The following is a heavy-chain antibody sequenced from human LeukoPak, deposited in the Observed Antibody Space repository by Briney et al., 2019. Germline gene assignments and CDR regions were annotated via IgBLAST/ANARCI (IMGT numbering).Heavy chain of an antibody. CDR1: GYTFTGYY. CDR2: INPNSGGT. J-gene: IGHJ4*02. CDR3: ARDIRRLYYDSSGYEDY. V-gene: IGHV1-2*02. D-gene: IGHD3-22*01. Sequence: ASVKVSCKASGYTFTGYYMHWVRQAPGQGLEWMGWINPNSGGTNYAQKFQGRVTMTRDTSISTAYMELSRLRSDDTAVYYCARDIRRLYYDSSGYEDYWGQGTLVTVSS.